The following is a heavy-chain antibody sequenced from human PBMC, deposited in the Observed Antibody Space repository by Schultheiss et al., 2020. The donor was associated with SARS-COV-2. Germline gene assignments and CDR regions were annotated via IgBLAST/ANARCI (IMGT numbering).Heavy chain of an antibody. D-gene: IGHD6-19*01. CDR1: GGSISDYY. CDR2: IFSSGNS. CDR3: ARHSFNIAVAAYNWFDP. V-gene: IGHV4-59*08. Sequence: SQTLSLTCTVSGGSISDYYWSWIRQPPGKGLEWIGYIFSSGNSKYNPSLKSRVTISADTSKNQLSLTLNSVSAADTAVYYCARHSFNIAVAAYNWFDPWGQGTLVTVSS. J-gene: IGHJ5*02.